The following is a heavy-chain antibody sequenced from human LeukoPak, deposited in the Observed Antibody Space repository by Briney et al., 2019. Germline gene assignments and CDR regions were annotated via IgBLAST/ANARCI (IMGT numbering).Heavy chain of an antibody. CDR3: ARGRGTAADP. J-gene: IGHJ5*02. Sequence: GASVKVSCKASGGTFSSYAISWVRQAPGQGLEWMGGIIPIFGTANYAQKFQGRVTITADESTSTAYMELRSLRSDDTAVYYCARGRGTAADPWGQGTLVTVSS. D-gene: IGHD6-13*01. V-gene: IGHV1-69*13. CDR2: IIPIFGTA. CDR1: GGTFSSYA.